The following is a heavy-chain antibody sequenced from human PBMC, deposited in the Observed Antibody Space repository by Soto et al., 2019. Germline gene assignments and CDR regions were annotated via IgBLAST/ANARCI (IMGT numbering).Heavy chain of an antibody. V-gene: IGHV1-69*01. D-gene: IGHD2-2*02. CDR1: GGSFSKYG. CDR2: IIPMFGIG. Sequence: QVQLVQSGAEVKMPGSSVRVSCKASGGSFSKYGISWVRQAPGQGLEWMGGIIPMFGIGNYAEKFLGRVTITADESTSTSHMELSSRRSEDTAVYFCAGGYRENYFYAMDVWGQGTTVTVSS. CDR3: AGGYRENYFYAMDV. J-gene: IGHJ6*02.